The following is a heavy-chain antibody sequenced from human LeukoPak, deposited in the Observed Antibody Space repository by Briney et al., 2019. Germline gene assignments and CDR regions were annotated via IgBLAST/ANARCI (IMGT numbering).Heavy chain of an antibody. Sequence: SETLSLTCTVSGGSISSYYWSWIRQPPGKGLEWIGYIYYSGSTNYNPSLKSRVTVSVDTSKNQFSLKLSSVTAADTAVYYCARDRGQGSPHFHYWGQGTLVTVSS. J-gene: IGHJ4*02. CDR2: IYYSGST. CDR3: ARDRGQGSPHFHY. D-gene: IGHD3-10*01. CDR1: GGSISSYY. V-gene: IGHV4-59*01.